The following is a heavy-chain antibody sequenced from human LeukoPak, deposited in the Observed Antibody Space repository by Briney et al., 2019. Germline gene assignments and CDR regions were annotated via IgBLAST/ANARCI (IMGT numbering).Heavy chain of an antibody. D-gene: IGHD1-26*01. Sequence: GGSLRLSCAASGFTFSNFLMTWVRQAPGKGPEWVSAISGSGGDTYYADSVKGRFTISRDNSKNTLYLQMNSLRAEDTAVYYCAKKGATTGDFDYWGQGTLVTVSA. V-gene: IGHV3-23*01. CDR2: ISGSGGDT. J-gene: IGHJ4*02. CDR3: AKKGATTGDFDY. CDR1: GFTFSNFL.